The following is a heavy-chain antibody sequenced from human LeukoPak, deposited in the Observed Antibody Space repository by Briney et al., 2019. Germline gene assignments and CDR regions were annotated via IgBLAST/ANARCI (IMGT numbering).Heavy chain of an antibody. CDR2: LPPDELGI. J-gene: IGHJ4*02. CDR3: AKGSGHGDYGDY. Sequence: GGSLRLSCAASGFTFTNYWMHWVRQAPGMGLVWVSRLPPDELGIIYADSVKGRFTVSRDNAKNTLYLQMNSLRAEDTAVYYCAKGSGHGDYGDYWGQGTLVTVSS. V-gene: IGHV3-74*01. CDR1: GFTFTNYW. D-gene: IGHD2-15*01.